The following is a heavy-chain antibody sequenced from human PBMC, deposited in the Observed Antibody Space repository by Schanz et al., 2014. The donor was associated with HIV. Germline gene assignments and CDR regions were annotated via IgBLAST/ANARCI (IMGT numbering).Heavy chain of an antibody. D-gene: IGHD1-20*01. CDR1: GFTFDDYA. V-gene: IGHV3-9*01. Sequence: QLVESGGGLVQPGRSLRLSCAASGFTFDDYAMHWVRQAPGKGLEWVSGISWNSGSIGYADSVRGRFTISRDNAKNSLYLQMNSLRAEDTALYYCAKDRITGTAPPNYGMDVWGQGTTVTVSS. J-gene: IGHJ6*02. CDR3: AKDRITGTAPPNYGMDV. CDR2: ISWNSGSI.